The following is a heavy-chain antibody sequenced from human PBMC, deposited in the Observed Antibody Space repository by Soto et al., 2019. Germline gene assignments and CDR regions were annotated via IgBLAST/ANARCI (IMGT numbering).Heavy chain of an antibody. D-gene: IGHD5-12*01. J-gene: IGHJ4*02. Sequence: QVQLVESGGGVVQPGTSLTLSCSASGFIFSNYGMHWVRQAPGKGLEWVSIISYDGSRKHYIDSVKGRFTISRDNSKNTLDLQMKSLRAEDTAVYYCAKDIQPGRATYHYGADYWGQGTRVAVSS. CDR1: GFIFSNYG. CDR2: ISYDGSRK. CDR3: AKDIQPGRATYHYGADY. V-gene: IGHV3-30*18.